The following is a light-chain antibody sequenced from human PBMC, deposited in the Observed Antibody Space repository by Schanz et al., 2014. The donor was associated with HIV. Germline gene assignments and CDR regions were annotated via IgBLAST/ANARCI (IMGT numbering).Light chain of an antibody. Sequence: QSVLTQPPSVSGAPGQRVTISCTGSSSNIGAHYDVHWYQQLPGTAPKVLIYDNNKRFSGIPDRFSGSKSDTSATLGITGLQTGDEADYYCGTWDSSLSAVVFGGGTKLTVL. CDR1: SSNIGAHYD. J-gene: IGLJ2*01. CDR2: DNN. CDR3: GTWDSSLSAVV. V-gene: IGLV1-51*01.